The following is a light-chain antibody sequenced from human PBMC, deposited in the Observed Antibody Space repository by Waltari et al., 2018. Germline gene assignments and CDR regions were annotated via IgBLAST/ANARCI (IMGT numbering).Light chain of an antibody. J-gene: IGKJ2*01. CDR2: KTS. CDR1: QDIGGY. CDR3: QYFDNLPIFT. Sequence: DIQLTQSPSSLAASVGDRVTLPCRASQDIGGYLNWYQQQPGKAPKLLIYKTSILNTGVPSRFSGGSSRIDYTHTITNLQPEDIGTYYCQYFDNLPIFTFGPGTKVEIK. V-gene: IGKV1-33*01.